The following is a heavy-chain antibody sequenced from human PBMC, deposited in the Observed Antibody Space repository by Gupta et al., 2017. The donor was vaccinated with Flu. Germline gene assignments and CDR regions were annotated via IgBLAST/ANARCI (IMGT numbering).Heavy chain of an antibody. D-gene: IGHD6-25*01. CDR2: IRSKAYGGTK. V-gene: IGHV3-49*03. CDR3: TRGTLNIAAADGMDV. J-gene: IGHJ6*01. Sequence: EVQLVDSGGGLVQPGRSLRLSCTAPGFTFGDSAMSWFRHAPGKGLEWVGFIRSKAYGGTKEYAASVKGRFTISRDDSKSIAYLQMNSLKTEDTAVYYCTRGTLNIAAADGMDVWGQGTTVTVSS. CDR1: GFTFGDSA.